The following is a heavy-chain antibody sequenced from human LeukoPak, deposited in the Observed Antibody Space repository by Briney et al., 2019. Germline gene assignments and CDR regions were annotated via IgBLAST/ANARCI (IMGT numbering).Heavy chain of an antibody. CDR1: GFTFSSYA. D-gene: IGHD3-22*01. V-gene: IGHV3-23*01. Sequence: GGSLRLSCTASGFTFSSYAMSWVRQAPGKGLEWASAISGSSSNTYYADSVKGRFTISRDNSKNTLYLQMNSLSAEDTAVYYCAKHSGTERPQSMIIVVTGRYYFDCWGQGTLVTVSS. J-gene: IGHJ4*02. CDR3: AKHSGTERPQSMIIVVTGRYYFDC. CDR2: ISGSSSNT.